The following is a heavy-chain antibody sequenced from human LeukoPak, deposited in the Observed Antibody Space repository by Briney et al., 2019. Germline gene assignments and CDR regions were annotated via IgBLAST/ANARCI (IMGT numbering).Heavy chain of an antibody. D-gene: IGHD2-15*01. CDR2: VSSSSSYT. Sequence: GGSLRLSCAASGFTFSDYYMSWLRQAPGKGLEWVSYVSSSSSYTKYADSVKGRFTISRDNAKNSLYLQMNSLRAEDTAVYYCARSPLYCSGGSCFDYWGQGTLVTVSS. J-gene: IGHJ4*02. CDR1: GFTFSDYY. V-gene: IGHV3-11*03. CDR3: ARSPLYCSGGSCFDY.